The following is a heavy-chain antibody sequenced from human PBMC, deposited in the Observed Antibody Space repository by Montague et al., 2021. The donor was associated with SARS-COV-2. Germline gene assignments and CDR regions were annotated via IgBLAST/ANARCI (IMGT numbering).Heavy chain of an antibody. Sequence: SETLSLTCTVSGVSVTDYYWSWIRQPPGKGLEWVGDVLYNKGTYFNPSLKSRVAISVDTSKNQFSLRLTSVTAADTAFCYCVRHPHYDGLNGPPDFWDQGTLVTVSS. V-gene: IGHV4-59*08. CDR2: VLYNKGT. CDR3: VRHPHYDGLNGPPDF. D-gene: IGHD3-9*01. CDR1: GVSVTDYY. J-gene: IGHJ4*02.